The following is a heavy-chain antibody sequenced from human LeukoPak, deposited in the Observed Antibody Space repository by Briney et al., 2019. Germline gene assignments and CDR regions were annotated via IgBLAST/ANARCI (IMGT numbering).Heavy chain of an antibody. V-gene: IGHV3-48*03. Sequence: PGGSLRLSCAASGFTFSSLGMNWVRQAPEKGLEWVSYISSSGSTIHYADSVKGRFIISRDNAKNSLYLQMNSLRDEDTAVYYCARGGLDGQLLLNYAFDVWGQGTMVTVSS. CDR3: ARGGLDGQLLLNYAFDV. CDR2: ISSSGSTI. CDR1: GFTFSSLG. D-gene: IGHD2-15*01. J-gene: IGHJ3*01.